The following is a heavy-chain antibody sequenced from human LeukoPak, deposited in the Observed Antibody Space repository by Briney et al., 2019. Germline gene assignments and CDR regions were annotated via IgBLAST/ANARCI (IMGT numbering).Heavy chain of an antibody. D-gene: IGHD2-2*01. CDR3: AKGPYCSSTSCYSAFDH. V-gene: IGHV3-23*01. CDR2: ISGGGHDT. J-gene: IGHJ4*02. CDR1: GSTFSTYA. Sequence: GGSLRLSCADSGSTFSTYAMRWVRQAPGKVLEWVSAISGGGHDTYYADSVKGRFTISRDNSKNTLYLQMNSLRVEDTAVYYCAKGPYCSSTSCYSAFDHWGQGTLVTVSS.